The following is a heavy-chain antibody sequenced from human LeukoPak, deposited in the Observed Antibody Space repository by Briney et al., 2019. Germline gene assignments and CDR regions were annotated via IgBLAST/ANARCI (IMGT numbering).Heavy chain of an antibody. D-gene: IGHD1-26*01. CDR3: ARGGSYLSAFDV. V-gene: IGHV3-53*01. Sequence: GGSLRLSCAASGFTVSSNYMSWVRQAPGKGLEWVSIIYSGGSTFYADSVKGRFTISRDNSKNTLYLQMNSLRAEDTAVYYCARGGSYLSAFDVWGQGTMVTVSS. CDR1: GFTVSSNY. CDR2: IYSGGST. J-gene: IGHJ3*01.